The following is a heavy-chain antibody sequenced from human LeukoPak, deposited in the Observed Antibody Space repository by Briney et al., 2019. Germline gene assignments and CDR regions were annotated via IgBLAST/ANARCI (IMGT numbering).Heavy chain of an antibody. J-gene: IGHJ4*02. CDR3: ARFRYSSGRNGDFDY. D-gene: IGHD6-19*01. Sequence: SETLSLTCTVSGGSISSYYWSWIRQPAGKGLEWIGRIYTSGSTNYSPSLESRVNMSVDTSKNQFSLKLSSVTAADTAVYYCARFRYSSGRNGDFDYWGQGILVTVSS. V-gene: IGHV4-4*07. CDR1: GGSISSYY. CDR2: IYTSGST.